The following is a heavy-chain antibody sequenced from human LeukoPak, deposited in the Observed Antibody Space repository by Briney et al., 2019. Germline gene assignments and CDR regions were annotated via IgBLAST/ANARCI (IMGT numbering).Heavy chain of an antibody. CDR3: ARDMIVATIHYYYGMDV. Sequence: GGSLRLSCAASGFTVSSNYMSWVRQAPGKGLEWVSVIYSGGSTYYADSVKGRFTISRDNSKNTLYLQMNSLRAEDTAVYYCARDMIVATIHYYYGMDVWGQGTTVTVSS. V-gene: IGHV3-66*01. CDR2: IYSGGST. CDR1: GFTVSSNY. J-gene: IGHJ6*02. D-gene: IGHD5-12*01.